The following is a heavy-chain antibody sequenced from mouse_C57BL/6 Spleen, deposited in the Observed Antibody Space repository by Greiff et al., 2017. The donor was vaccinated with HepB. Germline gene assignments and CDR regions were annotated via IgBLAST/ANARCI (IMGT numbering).Heavy chain of an antibody. Sequence: QVQLKQPGAELVMPGASVKLSCKASGYTFTSYWMHWVKQRPGQGLEWIGEIDPSDSYTNYNQKFKGKSTLTVDKSSSTAYMQLSSLTSEDSAVYYCARSAYYYGSSYWYFDVWGTGTTVTVSS. CDR3: ARSAYYYGSSYWYFDV. CDR2: IDPSDSYT. J-gene: IGHJ1*03. V-gene: IGHV1-69*01. D-gene: IGHD1-1*01. CDR1: GYTFTSYW.